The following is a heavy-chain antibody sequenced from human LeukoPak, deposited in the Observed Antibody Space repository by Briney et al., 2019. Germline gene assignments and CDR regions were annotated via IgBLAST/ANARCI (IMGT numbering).Heavy chain of an antibody. D-gene: IGHD2-15*01. J-gene: IGHJ4*02. CDR2: IYYSGST. CDR1: GGSISSGDYY. Sequence: SETLSLTCTVSGGSISSGDYYWSWIRQPPGKGLEWIGYIYYSGSTYYNPSLKSRVTISVDTSKNQFSLKLSSVTAADTAVYYCAGVVVAANLDLDYWGQGTLVTVSS. CDR3: AGVVVAANLDLDY. V-gene: IGHV4-30-4*08.